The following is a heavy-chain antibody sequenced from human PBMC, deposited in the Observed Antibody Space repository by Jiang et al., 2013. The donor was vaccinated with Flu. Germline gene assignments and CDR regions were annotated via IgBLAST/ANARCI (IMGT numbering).Heavy chain of an antibody. V-gene: IGHV7-4-1*02. CDR2: INTNTGNP. CDR3: ARVLIRQDEGFREFYDY. D-gene: IGHD3-10*01. J-gene: IGHJ4*02. Sequence: QSGSELKKPGASVKVSCKASGYTFTSYAMNWVRQAPGQGLEWMGWINTNTGNPTYAQGFTGRFVFSLDTSVSTAYLQISSLKAEDTAVYYCARVLIRQDEGFREFYDYWGQGTLVTVSS. CDR1: GYTFTSYA.